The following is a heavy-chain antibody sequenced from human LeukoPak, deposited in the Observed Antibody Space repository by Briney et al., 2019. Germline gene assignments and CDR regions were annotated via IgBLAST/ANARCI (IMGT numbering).Heavy chain of an antibody. V-gene: IGHV5-51*01. CDR1: GYSFTSYW. CDR3: ARPSETGYYRGAFDI. D-gene: IGHD3-9*01. Sequence: GESLMISCKGSGYSFTSYWIGWVRQMPGKGLEWMGIIYPGDSDTRYSPSFQGQVTISADKSISTAYLQWSSLKASDTAMYYCARPSETGYYRGAFDIWGQGTMVTVSS. CDR2: IYPGDSDT. J-gene: IGHJ3*02.